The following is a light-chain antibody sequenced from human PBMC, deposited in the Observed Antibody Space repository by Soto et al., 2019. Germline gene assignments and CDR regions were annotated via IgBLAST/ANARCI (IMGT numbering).Light chain of an antibody. CDR2: GNS. V-gene: IGLV1-40*01. Sequence: QSVLTQPPSVSGAPVQRVTISCTGISSNIGAGYDVHWYQQLPGTAPKLLIYGNSNRPSGVPDRFSGSKSGTSASLAITGLQAEDEADYYCQSYDSSLSAVVFGGGTKVTVL. CDR3: QSYDSSLSAVV. J-gene: IGLJ2*01. CDR1: SSNIGAGYD.